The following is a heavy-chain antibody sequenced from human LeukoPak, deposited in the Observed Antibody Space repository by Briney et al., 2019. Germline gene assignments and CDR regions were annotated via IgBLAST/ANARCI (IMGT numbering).Heavy chain of an antibody. CDR3: ATDFTGRDDY. J-gene: IGHJ4*02. CDR1: GFTFSSYW. V-gene: IGHV3-74*01. Sequence: GGSLRLSCAASGFTFSSYWMHWVRQAPGKGLEWVSRMNTDGSSTDYADSVKGRFTISRDNAKNTLYLQMNSLGAEDTAVYSCATDFTGRDDYWGQGTLVTVSS. CDR2: MNTDGSST. D-gene: IGHD3-9*01.